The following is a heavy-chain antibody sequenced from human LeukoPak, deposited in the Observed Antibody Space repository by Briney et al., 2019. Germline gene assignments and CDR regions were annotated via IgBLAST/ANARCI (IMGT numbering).Heavy chain of an antibody. CDR3: ARRGDSDFRID. V-gene: IGHV5-51*01. CDR2: IYPSDSDT. D-gene: IGHD2-21*02. CDR1: GYIFTNYW. J-gene: IGHJ4*02. Sequence: GESLRISCKGSGYIFTNYWIGWVRQMPGKGLEWMGIIYPSDSDTRYSPPFQGQVTISADKSISTAYLQWNSLEASDSAIYYCARRGDSDFRIDWGQGTLVTVSS.